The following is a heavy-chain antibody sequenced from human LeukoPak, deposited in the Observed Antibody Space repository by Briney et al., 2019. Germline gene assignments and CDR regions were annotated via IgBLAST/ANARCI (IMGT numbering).Heavy chain of an antibody. CDR1: GFTFSNYA. Sequence: GGSLRLSCAASGFTFSNYAMTWVRQAPEKGLEWVSVISGSGDGTYYADFVKGRFTISRDNSKNTLYLQMNSLRAEDTAVYYCAKGGSGSSLGYGMDVWGQGTTVTVSS. J-gene: IGHJ6*02. D-gene: IGHD1-26*01. V-gene: IGHV3-23*01. CDR2: ISGSGDGT. CDR3: AKGGSGSSLGYGMDV.